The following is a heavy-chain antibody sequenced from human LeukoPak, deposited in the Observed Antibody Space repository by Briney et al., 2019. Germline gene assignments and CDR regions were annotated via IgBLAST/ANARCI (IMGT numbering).Heavy chain of an antibody. Sequence: PSETLSLTCAVYGGSFSGYYWSWIRQPPGKGLEWIGEINHSGSTNYNPSLKSRVTISVDTSKNQFSLKLSSVTAADTAVYHCARAFSSSWPLDVWGKGTTVTVSS. CDR3: ARAFSSSWPLDV. CDR2: INHSGST. D-gene: IGHD6-13*01. CDR1: GGSFSGYY. V-gene: IGHV4-34*01. J-gene: IGHJ6*04.